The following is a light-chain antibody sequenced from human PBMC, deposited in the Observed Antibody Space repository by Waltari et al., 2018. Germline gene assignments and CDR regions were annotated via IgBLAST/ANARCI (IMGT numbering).Light chain of an antibody. CDR1: QTISSW. CDR2: KAS. Sequence: DIQMTQSPSTLSAYVGDRVTITCRGSQTISSWLAWYQQKPGKSPKLLFYKASSLESGVPSRFSGSGSGTEFTLTINSLQPDDFATYYCQHYNSYGTFGQGTKVEF. CDR3: QHYNSYGT. V-gene: IGKV1-5*03. J-gene: IGKJ1*01.